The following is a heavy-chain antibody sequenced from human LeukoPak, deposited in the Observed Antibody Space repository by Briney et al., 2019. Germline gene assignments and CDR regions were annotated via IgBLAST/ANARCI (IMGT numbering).Heavy chain of an antibody. Sequence: GGSLRLSCAASGFTFSSYAMSWVRQAPGKGLEWISAISGSGGSTYYVDSVKGRFTISRDNSKNTLYLQMNSLRVEDTAAYYCAKLPVAGLYFDYWGQGTLVTVSS. CDR1: GFTFSSYA. CDR2: ISGSGGST. D-gene: IGHD6-19*01. J-gene: IGHJ4*02. V-gene: IGHV3-23*01. CDR3: AKLPVAGLYFDY.